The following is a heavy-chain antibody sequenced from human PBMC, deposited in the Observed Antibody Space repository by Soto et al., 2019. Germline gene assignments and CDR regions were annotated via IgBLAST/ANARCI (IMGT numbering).Heavy chain of an antibody. CDR3: ARDYYDSSGYEKYYYYGMDV. CDR1: GFTFSSYA. V-gene: IGHV3-30-3*01. Sequence: PGGSLRLSCAASGFTFSSYAMHWVRQAPGKGLEWVAVISYDGSNKYYADSVKGRFTISRDNSKNTLYLQMNSLRAEDTAVYYCARDYYDSSGYEKYYYYGMDVWGQGTKVTVSS. J-gene: IGHJ6*02. D-gene: IGHD3-22*01. CDR2: ISYDGSNK.